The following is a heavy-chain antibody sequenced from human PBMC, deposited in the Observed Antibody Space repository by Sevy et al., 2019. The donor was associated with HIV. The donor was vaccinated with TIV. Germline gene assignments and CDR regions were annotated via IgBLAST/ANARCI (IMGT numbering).Heavy chain of an antibody. V-gene: IGHV3-7*01. D-gene: IGHD2-21*02. CDR2: IKQDGSEK. J-gene: IGHJ6*02. CDR3: ARAEVTPRYGMDV. CDR1: RFAFSSYW. Sequence: GGSLRLSCVASRFAFSSYWMSWVRQAPGKGLEWVANIKQDGSEKYYVDSGKGRFTISRDNDQNSLYLQMNSLRAEDTAVYYCARAEVTPRYGMDVWGQGTTVTVSS.